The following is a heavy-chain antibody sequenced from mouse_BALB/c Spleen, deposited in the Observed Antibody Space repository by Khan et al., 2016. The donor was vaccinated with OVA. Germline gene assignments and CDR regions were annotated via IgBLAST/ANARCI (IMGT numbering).Heavy chain of an antibody. Sequence: QVQLKQSGAELARPGASVKMSCKASGYTFTSYTIHWIKLRPGQGLEWIGYINPSNAYTNYNQRFKDKATLTADKSSTTAYIQLSSLTSDDSAVYYWVRDGADHRNDGWFAYWGLGTLVTVSA. J-gene: IGHJ3*01. CDR1: GYTFTSYT. D-gene: IGHD2-14*01. CDR2: INPSNAYT. CDR3: VRDGADHRNDGWFAY. V-gene: IGHV1-4*01.